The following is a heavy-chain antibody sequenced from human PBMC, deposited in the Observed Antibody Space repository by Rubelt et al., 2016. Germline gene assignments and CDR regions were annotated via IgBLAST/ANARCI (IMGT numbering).Heavy chain of an antibody. CDR3: ARDQLALYAFDI. V-gene: IGHV1-18*01. Sequence: QVQLVQSGAEVKKPGASVKVSCKASGYTFTSYGISWVRQAPGTGLEWMGWISAYDGNTNYAQKRQGSVTLTTETSTRTAYMGLRSLRSDDTAVYFCARDQLALYAFDIWGQGTVVTVSS. D-gene: IGHD1-1*01. CDR1: GYTFTSYG. CDR2: ISAYDGNT. J-gene: IGHJ3*02.